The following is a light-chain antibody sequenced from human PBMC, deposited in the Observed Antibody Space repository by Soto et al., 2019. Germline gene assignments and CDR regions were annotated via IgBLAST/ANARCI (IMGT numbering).Light chain of an antibody. CDR1: QSVNSK. J-gene: IGKJ1*01. CDR3: QQYNNWPRT. V-gene: IGKV3-15*01. CDR2: GAS. Sequence: EILMTQPPSTLSVSPGXRAXLSCWESQSVNSKLACYNKKTGHPPRILIYGASTRATGITATFGGSGYATEFTLNISSLQSEDFAVYYCQQYNNWPRTFGQGTKV.